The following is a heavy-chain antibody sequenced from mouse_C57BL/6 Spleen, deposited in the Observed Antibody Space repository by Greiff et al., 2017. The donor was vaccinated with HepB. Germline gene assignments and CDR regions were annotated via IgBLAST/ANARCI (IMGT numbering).Heavy chain of an antibody. V-gene: IGHV1-80*01. Sequence: QVQLKQSGAELVKPGASVKISCKASGYAFSSYWMNWVKQRPGKGLEWIGQIYPGDGDTNYNGKFKGKATLTADKSSSTAYMQLSSLTSEDSAVYFCARSDDGYYDWYFDVWGTGTTVTVSS. D-gene: IGHD2-3*01. CDR2: IYPGDGDT. CDR1: GYAFSSYW. CDR3: ARSDDGYYDWYFDV. J-gene: IGHJ1*03.